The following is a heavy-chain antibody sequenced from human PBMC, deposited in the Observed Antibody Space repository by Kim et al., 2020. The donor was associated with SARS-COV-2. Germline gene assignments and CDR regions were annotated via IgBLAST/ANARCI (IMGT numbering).Heavy chain of an antibody. Sequence: GGSLRLSCSASGFTFSSYAMHWVRQAPGKGLEYVSAISSNGGSTYYADSVKGRFTISRDNSKNTLYLQMSSLRAEDTAVYYCVKLGNYYDSSGYYFGWGQGTLVTVSS. J-gene: IGHJ4*02. V-gene: IGHV3-64D*09. D-gene: IGHD3-22*01. CDR2: ISSNGGST. CDR1: GFTFSSYA. CDR3: VKLGNYYDSSGYYFG.